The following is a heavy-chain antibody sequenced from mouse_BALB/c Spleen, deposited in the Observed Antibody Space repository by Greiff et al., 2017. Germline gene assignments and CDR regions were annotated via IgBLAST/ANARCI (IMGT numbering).Heavy chain of an antibody. CDR1: GFTFSDYY. J-gene: IGHJ4*01. Sequence: VQLKESGGGLVKPGGSLKLSCAASGFTFSDYYMYWVRQTPEKRLEWVATISDGGSYTYYPDSVKGRFTISRDNAKNNLYLQMSSLKSEDTAMYYCARGEKYGNYDYAMDYWGQGTSVTVSS. V-gene: IGHV5-4*02. D-gene: IGHD2-10*02. CDR3: ARGEKYGNYDYAMDY. CDR2: ISDGGSYT.